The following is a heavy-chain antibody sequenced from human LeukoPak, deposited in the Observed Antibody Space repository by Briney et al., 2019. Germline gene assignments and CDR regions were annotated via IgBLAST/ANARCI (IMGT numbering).Heavy chain of an antibody. CDR2: IKSKTDGETT. D-gene: IGHD3-10*01. CDR3: TTDLGTYYHGSQRLIPIDY. Sequence: GGSPRLSCVDSGFTFTNAWMSWVRQAPGKGLEWIGRIKSKTDGETTNYAEPVRGRFTISRDDSKSAVYLQMNSPKIEDTAVYYCTTDLGTYYHGSQRLIPIDYWGQGTLVTVSS. CDR1: GFTFTNAW. J-gene: IGHJ4*02. V-gene: IGHV3-15*01.